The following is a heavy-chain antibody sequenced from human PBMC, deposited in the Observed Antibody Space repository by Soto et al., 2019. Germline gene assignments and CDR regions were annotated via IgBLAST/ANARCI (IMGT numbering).Heavy chain of an antibody. Sequence: ASVKVSCKASGYTFTSYGISWVRQAPGQGLEWMGWISAYNGNTNYAQKLQGRVTMTTDTSTSTAYMELRSLRSDDTAVYYCARDGLPGIAVADNLFDPWGQRSLVTVS. D-gene: IGHD6-19*01. J-gene: IGHJ5*02. V-gene: IGHV1-18*01. CDR1: GYTFTSYG. CDR3: ARDGLPGIAVADNLFDP. CDR2: ISAYNGNT.